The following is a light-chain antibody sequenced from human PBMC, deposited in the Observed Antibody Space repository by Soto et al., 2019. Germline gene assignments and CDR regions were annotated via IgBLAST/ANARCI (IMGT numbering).Light chain of an antibody. CDR2: EVT. Sequence: QYALTQPPSASGSPGQSVTISCTGTSSDVGYYNYVSWYQQHPGKAPKLMIYEVTKRPSGVPDRFSGSKSGNTASLTVSGLQADDEADYYCSSYAGSNNYVFGTGTKVTVL. CDR3: SSYAGSNNYV. J-gene: IGLJ1*01. V-gene: IGLV2-8*01. CDR1: SSDVGYYNY.